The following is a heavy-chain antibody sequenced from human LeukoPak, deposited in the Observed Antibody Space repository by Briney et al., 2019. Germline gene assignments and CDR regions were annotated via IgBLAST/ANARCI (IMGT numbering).Heavy chain of an antibody. D-gene: IGHD3-3*01. V-gene: IGHV3-21*01. CDR3: ARGSEWSSGVSDY. J-gene: IGHJ4*02. CDR2: ISGSTTYI. CDR1: GFTCSRCG. Sequence: GGSLRLSCVASGFTCSRCGMNWVRQAPGKVLEWVSSISGSTTYIYYADSVKGRFTISRDNAKNSLYLQMNSLRAEDTAVYYCARGSEWSSGVSDYWGQGTLVTVSS.